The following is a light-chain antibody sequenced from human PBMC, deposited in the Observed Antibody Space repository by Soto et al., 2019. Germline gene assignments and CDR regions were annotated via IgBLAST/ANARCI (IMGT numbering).Light chain of an antibody. J-gene: IGKJ5*01. V-gene: IGKV3-20*01. Sequence: EIVLTQSPGTLSLSPGERATLSCRASQSVTSRFFAWYQHKPGQAPRLLMYGASSRATGIPDRFSGSVSGKDFNLNISRVEPEDSAVYYCQQSYSTPRDTFGQGTRLEIK. CDR3: QQSYSTPRDT. CDR1: QSVTSRF. CDR2: GAS.